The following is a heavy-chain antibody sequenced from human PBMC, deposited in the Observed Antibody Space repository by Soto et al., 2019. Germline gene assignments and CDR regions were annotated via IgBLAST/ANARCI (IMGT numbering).Heavy chain of an antibody. CDR3: AVVPPGYYYYGMDV. CDR2: ISGSGGST. CDR1: GFTFSNYG. V-gene: IGHV3-23*01. J-gene: IGHJ6*02. Sequence: GGSLRLSCAASGFTFSNYGMHWFRQAPGKGLEWVSAISGSGGSTYYADSVKGRFTISRDNSKNTLYLQMNSLRAEDTAVYYCAVVPPGYYYYGMDVWGQGTTVTVSS. D-gene: IGHD2-2*01.